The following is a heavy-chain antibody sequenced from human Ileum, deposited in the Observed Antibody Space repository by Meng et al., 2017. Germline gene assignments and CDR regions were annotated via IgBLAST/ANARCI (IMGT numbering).Heavy chain of an antibody. CDR3: ARRIRGGSYLG. Sequence: QLQLMQWGAGMLKPSATLSLTCNVYGDSFTDYYWNWIRQPPGKGLEWIGEIHYSGSTNYNPSLESRVTISEDTSQKQFSLRLSSVTAADTAVYYCARRIRGGSYLGWGQGTLVTVSS. J-gene: IGHJ4*02. CDR2: IHYSGST. CDR1: GDSFTDYY. D-gene: IGHD1-26*01. V-gene: IGHV4-34*01.